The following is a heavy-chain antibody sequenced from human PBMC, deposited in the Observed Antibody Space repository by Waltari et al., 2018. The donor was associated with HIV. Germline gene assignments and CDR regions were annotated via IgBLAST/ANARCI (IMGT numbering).Heavy chain of an antibody. CDR3: AKGTVVVTAIHYSYYYGMDV. CDR1: GFTFSSYA. J-gene: IGHJ6*02. V-gene: IGHV3-23*01. D-gene: IGHD2-21*02. Sequence: EVQLLESGGGLVQPGGSLRLSCAASGFTFSSYAMSWVRQAPGKGLEWGSAIRGCDGSPYYADSVKGRFTISRDNSKNTLYLQMNSLRAEDTAVYYCAKGTVVVTAIHYSYYYGMDVWGQGTTVTVSS. CDR2: IRGCDGSP.